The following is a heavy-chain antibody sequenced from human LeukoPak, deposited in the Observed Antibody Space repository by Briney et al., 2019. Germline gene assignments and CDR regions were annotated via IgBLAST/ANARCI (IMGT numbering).Heavy chain of an antibody. CDR3: ARPHMIVVVITYFDY. D-gene: IGHD3-22*01. CDR1: GFTFSSYA. V-gene: IGHV3-30-3*01. J-gene: IGHJ4*02. Sequence: EGSLRLSCAASGFTFSSYAMHWVRQAPGKGLEWVAVISYDGSNKYYADSVKGRFTISRDNSKNTLYLQMNSLRAEDTAVYYCARPHMIVVVITYFDYWGQGTLVTVSS. CDR2: ISYDGSNK.